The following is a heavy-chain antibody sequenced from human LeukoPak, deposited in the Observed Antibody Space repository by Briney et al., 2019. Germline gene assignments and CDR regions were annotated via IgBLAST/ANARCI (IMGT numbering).Heavy chain of an antibody. V-gene: IGHV1-46*01. J-gene: IGHJ4*02. CDR1: GFTFSSYW. D-gene: IGHD1-1*01. Sequence: ASVMVSCKASGFTFSSYWMHWVRQAPGQGLEWLGLINPAGTITVFARKFQGRATVTRDTSASTVYMELNTLTSEDTAVYYCVREDNSPYKNFDHWGQGTLVTVS. CDR3: VREDNSPYKNFDH. CDR2: INPAGTIT.